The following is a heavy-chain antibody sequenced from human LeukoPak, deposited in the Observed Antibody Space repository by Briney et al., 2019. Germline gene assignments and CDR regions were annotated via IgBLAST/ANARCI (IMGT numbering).Heavy chain of an antibody. J-gene: IGHJ6*04. CDR3: AAGYWSGGICYSDYCKGMGV. V-gene: IGHV1-58*01. D-gene: IGHD2-15*01. CDR2: IVVGSGNT. Sequence: SVKVSCKASGFTFTSSAVQWVRQARGQRLEWIGWIVVGSGNTNYAQKFQERVTITRAMYTSTAYMELSSQRTEDTAVYYCAAGYWSGGICYSDYCKGMGVWGKGTTVTVSS. CDR1: GFTFTSSA.